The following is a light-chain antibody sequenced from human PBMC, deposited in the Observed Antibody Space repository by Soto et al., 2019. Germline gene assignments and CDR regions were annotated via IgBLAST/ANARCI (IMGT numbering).Light chain of an antibody. V-gene: IGLV2-8*01. CDR2: EVS. CDR1: SSDVGGYNY. CDR3: RSYAGSNFVV. J-gene: IGLJ2*01. Sequence: QSALTQPPSASGSPGQSVTISCTGTSSDVGGYNYVSWYQQHPGKAPKFMIYEVSKRPSGVPDRFSGSKSGNTASLTVSGLKAEDEADYYCRSYAGSNFVVFGGGTQLTVL.